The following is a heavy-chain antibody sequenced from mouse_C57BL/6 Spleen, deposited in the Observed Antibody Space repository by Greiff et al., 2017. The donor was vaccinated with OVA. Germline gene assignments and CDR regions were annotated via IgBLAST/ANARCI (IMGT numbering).Heavy chain of an antibody. J-gene: IGHJ4*01. CDR3: ARRWYVGAMDY. V-gene: IGHV5-17*01. Sequence: EVKVVASGGGLVKPGGSLKLSCAASGFTFSDYGMHWVRQAPEKGLEWVAYISSGSSTIYYADTVKGRFTISKDNAKNTLYLQRTSLRSEDTAMYYCARRWYVGAMDYWGQGTSVTVSS. CDR2: ISSGSSTI. D-gene: IGHD1-1*02. CDR1: GFTFSDYG.